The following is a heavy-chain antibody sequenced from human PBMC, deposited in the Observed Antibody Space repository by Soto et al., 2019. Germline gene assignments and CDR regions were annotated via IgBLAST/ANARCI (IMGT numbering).Heavy chain of an antibody. CDR3: ARQSPVYYYHSSALWFDP. J-gene: IGHJ5*02. D-gene: IGHD3-22*01. CDR1: GGSISSSSYY. V-gene: IGHV4-39*01. CDR2: IYYSGST. Sequence: SETLSLTCTVSGGSISSSSYYWGWIRQPPGKGLEWIGSIYYSGSTSYNPSLKSRVTISVDTSKNQFSLKLSSVTDADTAVYYCARQSPVYYYHSSALWFDPWGQGTLVTVSS.